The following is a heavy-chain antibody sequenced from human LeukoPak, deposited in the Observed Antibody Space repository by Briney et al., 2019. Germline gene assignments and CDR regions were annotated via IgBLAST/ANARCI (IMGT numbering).Heavy chain of an antibody. CDR1: GDSFGTYG. V-gene: IGHV1-69*05. CDR2: LNPIFGSA. CDR3: ARDFGSGVFDP. J-gene: IGHJ5*02. Sequence: SVKVSCKASGDSFGTYGITWVRQALGQGLEWMGGLNPIFGSAQYAQKFQGRVTITMDVSARTVYMELSSLRSEDTTIYYCARDFGSGVFDPWGQGTLVTVSS. D-gene: IGHD3-10*01.